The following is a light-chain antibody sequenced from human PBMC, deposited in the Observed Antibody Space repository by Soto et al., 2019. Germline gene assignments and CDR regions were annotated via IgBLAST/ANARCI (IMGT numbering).Light chain of an antibody. V-gene: IGKV3-20*01. CDR2: GAS. J-gene: IGKJ4*01. CDR3: QQYAGSPLA. CDR1: QSVSSTY. Sequence: EIVLTQSPGTLSLSPGERATLSCRASQSVSSTYLAWYQQRPGQAPRLLIYGASSRATSIPDRFSGSGSGTDFTLTISRLEPEDFAVYYCQQYAGSPLAFGGGTKVEIK.